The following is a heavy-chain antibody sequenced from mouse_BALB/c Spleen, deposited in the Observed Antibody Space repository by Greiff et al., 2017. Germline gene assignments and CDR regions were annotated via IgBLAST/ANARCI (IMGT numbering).Heavy chain of an antibody. J-gene: IGHJ2*01. V-gene: IGHV5-17*02. CDR3: ARYYYGYDY. Sequence: EVQGVESGGGLVQPGGSRKLSCAASGFTFSSFGMHWVRQAPEKGLEWVAYISSGSSTIYYADTVKGRFTISRDNPKNTLFLQMTSLRSEDTAMYYCARYYYGYDYWGQGTTLTVSS. CDR1: GFTFSSFG. CDR2: ISSGSSTI. D-gene: IGHD1-2*01.